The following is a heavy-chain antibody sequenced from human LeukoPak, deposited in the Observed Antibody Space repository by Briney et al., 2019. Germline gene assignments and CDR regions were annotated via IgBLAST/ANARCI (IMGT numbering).Heavy chain of an antibody. D-gene: IGHD5-24*01. V-gene: IGHV3-23*01. CDR3: AKGARRDGYNFRYFDY. J-gene: IGHJ4*02. CDR2: ISGSGGST. Sequence: QSGGSLRLSCAASGFTFSSYAMSWVRQAPGKGLEWVSAISGSGGSTYYADSVKGRFTISRDNSKNTLYLQMNSLRAEDTAVYYCAKGARRDGYNFRYFDYWGQGTLVTVSS. CDR1: GFTFSSYA.